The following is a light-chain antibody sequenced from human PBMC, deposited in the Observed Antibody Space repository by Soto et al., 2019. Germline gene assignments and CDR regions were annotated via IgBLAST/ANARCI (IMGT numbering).Light chain of an antibody. CDR1: QSIDSW. J-gene: IGKJ1*01. V-gene: IGKV1-5*03. CDR3: QQYNSYSSGT. Sequence: DIQMTQSPSTLSASVGDRVTITCRASQSIDSWLAWYQQKPGKAPNLLIYTASSLESGVPSRFSGGGSGTEFTLTISSLQPDDFATYYCQQYNSYSSGTFGQGTKVDIK. CDR2: TAS.